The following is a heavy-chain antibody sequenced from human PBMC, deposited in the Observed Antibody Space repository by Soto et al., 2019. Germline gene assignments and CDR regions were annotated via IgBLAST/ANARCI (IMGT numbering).Heavy chain of an antibody. CDR2: IYSGGST. CDR1: GFTVSNNY. D-gene: IGHD5-18*01. CDR3: TRGGESLYNYGSPSDD. Sequence: PGGSLRLSCAASGFTVSNNYMSWVHQAPGKGLEWVSVIYSGGSTYYADSVKGRFTISRDNSKNTLYLQMNSLRAEDTAVYYCTRGGESLYNYGSPSDDWGQGTLVTVSS. V-gene: IGHV3-66*01. J-gene: IGHJ4*02.